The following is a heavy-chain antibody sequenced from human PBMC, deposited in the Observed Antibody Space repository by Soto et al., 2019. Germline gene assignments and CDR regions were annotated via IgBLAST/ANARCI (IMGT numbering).Heavy chain of an antibody. Sequence: ASVKVSCKASGYTFTSYGISWVRQAPGQGLEWMGWISAYNGNTNYAQKLQGRVTMTTDTSTSTAYMELRSLRSDDTAVYYCARARGSPITMVRGVIRDFDYWGQGTLVTVSS. CDR2: ISAYNGNT. V-gene: IGHV1-18*01. CDR3: ARARGSPITMVRGVIRDFDY. CDR1: GYTFTSYG. J-gene: IGHJ4*02. D-gene: IGHD3-10*01.